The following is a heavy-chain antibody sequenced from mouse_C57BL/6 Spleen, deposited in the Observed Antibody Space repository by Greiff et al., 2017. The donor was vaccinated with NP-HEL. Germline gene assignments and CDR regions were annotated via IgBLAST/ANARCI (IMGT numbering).Heavy chain of an antibody. V-gene: IGHV1-81*01. CDR2: IYPRSGNT. D-gene: IGHD1-1*01. CDR3: ARSPTTVVATDY. Sequence: VQLVESGAELARPGASVKLSCKASGYTFTSYGISWVKQRTGQGLEWIGEIYPRSGNTYYNEKFKGKATLTADKSSSTAYMELRSLTSEDSAVYFCARSPTTVVATDYWGQGTTLTVSS. J-gene: IGHJ2*01. CDR1: GYTFTSYG.